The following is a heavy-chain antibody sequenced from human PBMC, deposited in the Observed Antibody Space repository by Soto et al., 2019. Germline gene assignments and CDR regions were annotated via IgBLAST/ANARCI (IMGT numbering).Heavy chain of an antibody. CDR2: IQHDGSEI. CDR3: VRVGWGYSYGNGMDG. D-gene: IGHD5-18*01. V-gene: IGHV3-30-3*01. Sequence: QVQLEESGGGVVQPGGSLRLSCLASGFGFSGYSMHWVRQAPGKGLDWVAVIQHDGSEIYYADSVKGRFTISKDDSKNTLHLQMNALRVDDTALYYCVRVGWGYSYGNGMDGWGQGTTVTVSS. J-gene: IGHJ6*02. CDR1: GFGFSGYS.